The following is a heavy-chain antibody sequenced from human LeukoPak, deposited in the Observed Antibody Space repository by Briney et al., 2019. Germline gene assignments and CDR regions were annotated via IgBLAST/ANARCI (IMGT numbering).Heavy chain of an antibody. Sequence: ASVKASCKASGYTLTSYYMHWVRQAPGQGLEWMGIINPSGGSTSYAQKFQGRVTMTRDTSTSTVYMELSSLRSEDTAVYYCARAMDKYGDYDYWGQGTQVTVSS. CDR1: GYTLTSYY. J-gene: IGHJ4*02. CDR2: INPSGGST. V-gene: IGHV1-46*01. CDR3: ARAMDKYGDYDY. D-gene: IGHD4-17*01.